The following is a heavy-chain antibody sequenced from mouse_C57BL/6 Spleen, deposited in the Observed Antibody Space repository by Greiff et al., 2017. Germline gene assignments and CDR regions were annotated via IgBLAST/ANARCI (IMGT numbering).Heavy chain of an antibody. CDR1: GFTFSSYT. CDR3: ARHVDYYGSADY. Sequence: DVQLVESGGGLVKPGGSLKLSCAASGFTFSSYTMSWVRQTPEKRLEWVATISGGGGNTYYPDSVKGRFTISRDNAKNTLYLQMSSLRSEDTALYYCARHVDYYGSADYWGQGTTLTVSS. V-gene: IGHV5-9*01. J-gene: IGHJ2*01. CDR2: ISGGGGNT. D-gene: IGHD1-1*01.